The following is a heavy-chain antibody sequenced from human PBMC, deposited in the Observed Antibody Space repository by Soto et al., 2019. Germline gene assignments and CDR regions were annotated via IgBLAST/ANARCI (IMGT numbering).Heavy chain of an antibody. J-gene: IGHJ4*01. CDR1: GFTFRSYS. D-gene: IGHD3-22*01. Sequence: GGSLRLSCAASGFTFRSYSMNWVRQAPGKGLELVSSISRGSSYIYYADSLKGRFTISRDNAKNSLYLQMNSLRVEDTAVYYCARGSDDSRGYYYSAADYWGQGTLVTVSS. CDR3: ARGSDDSRGYYYSAADY. V-gene: IGHV3-21*01. CDR2: ISRGSSYI.